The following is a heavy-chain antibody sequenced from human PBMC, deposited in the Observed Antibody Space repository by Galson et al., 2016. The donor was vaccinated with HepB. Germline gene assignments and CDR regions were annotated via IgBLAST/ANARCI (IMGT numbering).Heavy chain of an antibody. Sequence: SVKVSCKASGGTSINYSFSWVRQAPGQGLEWMGGIIPIYDTTNYARKSQGRVTITADESTSTVFFDLSSLTSEDTAVYYCARGPRTWYLPPYYYFGVDVWGRGTTVTVSS. CDR2: IIPIYDTT. J-gene: IGHJ6*02. CDR1: GGTSINYS. D-gene: IGHD6-13*01. CDR3: ARGPRTWYLPPYYYFGVDV. V-gene: IGHV1-69*13.